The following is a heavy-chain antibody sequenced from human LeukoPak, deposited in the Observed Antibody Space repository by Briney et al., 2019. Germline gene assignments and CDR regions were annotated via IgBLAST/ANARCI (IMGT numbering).Heavy chain of an antibody. CDR2: ISDSGGRT. J-gene: IGHJ4*02. CDR1: GITLSNYG. Sequence: GGFLRLSCAVSGITLSNYGMSWVRQAPGKGLEWVAGISDSGGRTNYADSVKGRFTISRDNPKNTLYLQMNSLRAEDTAVYFCAKRGVVIRVILVGFHKEAYFFDSWGQGALVTVSS. CDR3: AKRGVVIRVILVGFHKEAYFFDS. V-gene: IGHV3-23*01. D-gene: IGHD3-22*01.